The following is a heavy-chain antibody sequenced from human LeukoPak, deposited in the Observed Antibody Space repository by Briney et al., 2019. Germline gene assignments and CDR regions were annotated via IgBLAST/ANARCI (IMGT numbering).Heavy chain of an antibody. CDR1: GGSLSSYY. Sequence: SETLSLTCTVSGGSLSSYYWRWIRQPPGKGLEGIGYIYYSGSTYYNPSLRSRVTISVDTSKNHFSLKLSSVTAADTAVYYCARSTSWSSKGVSDYWGQGTLVTVSS. CDR3: ARSTSWSSKGVSDY. V-gene: IGHV4-59*08. J-gene: IGHJ4*02. CDR2: IYYSGST. D-gene: IGHD3-3*01.